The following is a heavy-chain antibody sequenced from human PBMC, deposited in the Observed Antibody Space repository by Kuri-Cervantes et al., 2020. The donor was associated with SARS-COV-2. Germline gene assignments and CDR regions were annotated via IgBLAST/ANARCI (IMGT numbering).Heavy chain of an antibody. D-gene: IGHD1-1*01. CDR2: IYYSGST. V-gene: IGHV4-39*01. Sequence: GSLRLSCTVSGDSISSSSYYWGWIRQPPGKGLEWIGTIYYSGSTDYNPSLKSRVTISVDTSKNQFSLKLRSVTATDTAVYYCARLFSPWSVVGDYWGQGTLVTSPQ. CDR3: ARLFSPWSVVGDY. CDR1: GDSISSSSYY. J-gene: IGHJ4*02.